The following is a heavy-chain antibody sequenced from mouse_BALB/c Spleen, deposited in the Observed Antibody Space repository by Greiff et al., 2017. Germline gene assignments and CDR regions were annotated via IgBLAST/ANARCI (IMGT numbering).Heavy chain of an antibody. CDR3: ARQKAGYFDV. V-gene: IGHV5-6-5*01. J-gene: IGHJ1*01. D-gene: IGHD6-1*01. CDR2: ISSGGST. Sequence: EVHLVESGGGLVKPGGSLKLSCAASGFTFSSYAMSWVRQTPEKRLEWVASISSGGSTYYPDSVKGRFTISRDNAKNTLYLQMSSLKSEDTAMYYCARQKAGYFDVWGAGTTVTVSS. CDR1: GFTFSSYA.